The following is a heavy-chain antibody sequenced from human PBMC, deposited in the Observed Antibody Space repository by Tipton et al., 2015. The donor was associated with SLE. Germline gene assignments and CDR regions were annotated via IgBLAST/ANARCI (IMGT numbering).Heavy chain of an antibody. Sequence: SLRLSCAASGFTFSSYSMNWVRQAPRKGLKWVSSISSSSSYIYYADSVKGRFTISRDNAKNSLYLQMNSLRAEDTAVYYCATLPRENEQWLGDYWGQGTLVTVSS. J-gene: IGHJ4*02. D-gene: IGHD6-19*01. CDR1: GFTFSSYS. CDR2: ISSSSSYI. CDR3: ATLPRENEQWLGDY. V-gene: IGHV3-21*01.